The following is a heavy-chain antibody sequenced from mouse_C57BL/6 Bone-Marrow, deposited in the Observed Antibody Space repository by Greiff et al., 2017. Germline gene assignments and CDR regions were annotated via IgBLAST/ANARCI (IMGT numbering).Heavy chain of an antibody. CDR1: GFTFSSYG. CDR2: ISSGGSYT. D-gene: IGHD1-3*01. CDR3: ARGYNKDY. V-gene: IGHV5-6*01. J-gene: IGHJ2*01. Sequence: EVKLQESGGDLVKPGGSLKLSCAASGFTFSSYGMSWVRQTPDKRLEWVATISSGGSYTYYPDSVKGRFTISRDNAKNTLYLQMSSLKSEDTAMYYCARGYNKDYWGQGTTLTVTS.